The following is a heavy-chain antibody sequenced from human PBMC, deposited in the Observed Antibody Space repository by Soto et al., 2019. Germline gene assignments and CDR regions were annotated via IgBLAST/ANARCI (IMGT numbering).Heavy chain of an antibody. J-gene: IGHJ6*02. Sequence: QVQLVQSGAEVKKPGASVKVSCKASGYTFTSYGISWVRQAPGQGLEWMGWISAYNGNTNYAQKLQGRVTMTTDTATSPGSKGPRSLRSDDTVAYYCPRGGRHDSLGFCLLFSAMDVWGQGTTVTASS. CDR2: ISAYNGNT. CDR1: GYTFTSYG. CDR3: PRGGRHDSLGFCLLFSAMDV. D-gene: IGHD3-9*01. V-gene: IGHV1-18*01.